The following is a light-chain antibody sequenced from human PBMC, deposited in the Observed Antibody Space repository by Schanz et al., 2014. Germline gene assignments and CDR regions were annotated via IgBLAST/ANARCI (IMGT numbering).Light chain of an antibody. Sequence: DIVLTQSPATLSLSPGERATLSCRASETVTTYLAWYQQKPGQAPRLLIYEASNRATGIPARFSGGGSGTDFTLTISSLEPEDFAVYYCQQRKKWPITFGQGTRLEIK. V-gene: IGKV3-11*01. CDR2: EAS. CDR3: QQRKKWPIT. CDR1: ETVTTY. J-gene: IGKJ5*01.